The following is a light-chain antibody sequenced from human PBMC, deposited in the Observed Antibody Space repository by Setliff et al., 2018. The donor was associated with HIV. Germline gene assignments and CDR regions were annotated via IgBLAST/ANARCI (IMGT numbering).Light chain of an antibody. CDR2: SNN. CDR3: ATWDDSLNEYV. CDR1: SSNIGSNT. V-gene: IGLV1-44*01. J-gene: IGLJ1*01. Sequence: QSVLAQPPSASGTPGQRVTIPCSGSSSNIGSNTVNWYQQLPGTAPKLLIYSNNQRPSGVPARFFGSKSGTSSSLALSGLQYEDDADYYCATWDDSLNEYVFGTGTKGTV.